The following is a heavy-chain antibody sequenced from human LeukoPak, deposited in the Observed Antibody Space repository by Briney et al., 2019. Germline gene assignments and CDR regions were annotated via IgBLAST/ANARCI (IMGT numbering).Heavy chain of an antibody. V-gene: IGHV3-9*01. CDR1: GFTFDDYA. CDR3: AKDAYGSGSSLDY. Sequence: GGSLRLSCAASGFTFDDYAMHWVRQAPGKGLEWVSGISWNSGSIGYADSVKGRFTISRDNAKNSLYLQMNSLRAEDTALYYCAKDAYGSGSSLDYWGQGTLVTVSS. CDR2: ISWNSGSI. J-gene: IGHJ4*02. D-gene: IGHD3-10*01.